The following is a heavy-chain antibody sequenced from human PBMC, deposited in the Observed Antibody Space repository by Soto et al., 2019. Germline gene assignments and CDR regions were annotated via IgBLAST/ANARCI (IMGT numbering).Heavy chain of an antibody. CDR3: AADSRTGDAFDI. V-gene: IGHV1-58*01. Sequence: GGSVKVSCNDSGFTNTSSPVQWVRQARGQRLEWIGWIVVGSGNTNYAQKFQERVTITRDMSTSTAYMLLSSLRSEDTAVYYCAADSRTGDAFDIWGQGTMVTVSS. D-gene: IGHD6-13*01. CDR2: IVVGSGNT. J-gene: IGHJ3*02. CDR1: GFTNTSSP.